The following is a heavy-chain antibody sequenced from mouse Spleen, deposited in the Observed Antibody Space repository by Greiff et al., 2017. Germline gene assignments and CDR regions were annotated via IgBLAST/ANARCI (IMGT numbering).Heavy chain of an antibody. Sequence: EVQLVESGGGLVKPGGSLKLSCAASGFTFSDYGMAWVRQAPGKGPEWVAFISNLAYSIYYADTVTGRFTISRENAKNTLYLEMSSLRSEDTAMYYCARHMAGGSWFAYWGQGTLVTVSA. D-gene: IGHD1-1*02. CDR3: ARHMAGGSWFAY. J-gene: IGHJ3*01. CDR1: GFTFSDYG. CDR2: ISNLAYSI. V-gene: IGHV5-15*01.